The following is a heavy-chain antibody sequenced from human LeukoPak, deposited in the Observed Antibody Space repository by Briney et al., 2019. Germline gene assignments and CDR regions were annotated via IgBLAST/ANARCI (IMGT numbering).Heavy chain of an antibody. CDR1: GFAVSHNY. D-gene: IGHD3-3*02. Sequence: PGKSLGLSCAASGFAVSHNYMSWVRQAPGKGLEWVSCIYSGGSTDYADSVKGRFTISRDNSRNTLYLQMNSLRAEDTAVYYCATRSLISPYWGQGTLVTVSS. V-gene: IGHV3-53*01. J-gene: IGHJ4*02. CDR2: IYSGGST. CDR3: ATRSLISPY.